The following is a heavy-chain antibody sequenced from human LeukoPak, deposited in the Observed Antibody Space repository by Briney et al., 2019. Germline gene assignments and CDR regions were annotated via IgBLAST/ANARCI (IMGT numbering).Heavy chain of an antibody. CDR3: ARGLGAYSSSWHYRYYYYGMDV. J-gene: IGHJ6*02. CDR2: INHSGST. Sequence: SETLSLTCAVYGGSFRGYYWSWIRQPPGKGLEWIGEINHSGSTDYNPSLKSRVTISVDTSKNQFSLKLSSVTAADTAVYYCARGLGAYSSSWHYRYYYYGMDVWGQGTTVTVSS. CDR1: GGSFRGYY. D-gene: IGHD6-13*01. V-gene: IGHV4-34*01.